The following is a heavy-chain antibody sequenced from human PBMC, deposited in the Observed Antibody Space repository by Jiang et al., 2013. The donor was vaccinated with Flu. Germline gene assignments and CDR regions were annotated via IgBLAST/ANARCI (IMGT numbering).Heavy chain of an antibody. J-gene: IGHJ4*02. CDR3: ARGVGGYSHGYVLY. CDR1: AGTFSSYA. V-gene: IGHV1-69*01. D-gene: IGHD5-18*01. CDR2: IIPIFGTS. Sequence: GAEVKKPGSSVKVSCKASAGTFSSYAFSWVRQAPGQGLEWMGGIIPIFGTSDYAQKFQGRVTITADESADESTSTAYMELASLRSEDTAVYYCARGVGGYSHGYVLYWGQGTLVTVS.